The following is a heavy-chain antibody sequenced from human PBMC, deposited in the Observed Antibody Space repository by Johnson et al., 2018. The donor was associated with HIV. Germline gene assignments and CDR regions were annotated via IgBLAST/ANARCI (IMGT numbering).Heavy chain of an antibody. CDR2: IAASGYST. J-gene: IGHJ3*02. CDR3: VNWAYYYGSGYAFDI. V-gene: IGHV3-23*04. CDR1: GFTFNTYV. D-gene: IGHD3-10*01. Sequence: VQLVESGGGLVQRGGSLRLSCAASGFTFNTYVMHWVRQAPGKGLEWVSLIAASGYSTYYADSVRGRFTISRDNSKNTLYLQMNSLRAEDTAVYYCVNWAYYYGSGYAFDIWGQGTMVTVSS.